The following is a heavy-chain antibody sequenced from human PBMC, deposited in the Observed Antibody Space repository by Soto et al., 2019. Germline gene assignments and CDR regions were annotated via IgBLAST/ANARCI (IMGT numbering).Heavy chain of an antibody. CDR1: GYTFTSYD. CDR3: ARVVLRFLEWLPDYYYYMDV. V-gene: IGHV1-8*01. J-gene: IGHJ6*03. CDR2: MNPNSGNT. Sequence: ASVKVSCKASGYTFTSYDINWVRQATGQGLEWMGWMNPNSGNTGYAQKFQGRVTMTRNTSISTAYMELSSLRSEDTAVYYCARVVLRFLEWLPDYYYYMDVWGKGTTVTVCS. D-gene: IGHD3-3*01.